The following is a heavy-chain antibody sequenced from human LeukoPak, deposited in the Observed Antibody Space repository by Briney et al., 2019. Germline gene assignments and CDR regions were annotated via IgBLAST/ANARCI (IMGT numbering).Heavy chain of an antibody. D-gene: IGHD3-22*01. J-gene: IGHJ4*02. CDR3: ATVDEYYYDSSGYSRY. CDR2: INPDSGGT. Sequence: ASVKVSCKASGYTFTCYYMHWVRQAPGQGLEWMEWINPDSGGTNYAQKFQGRVTMTRDTSISTAYMELSRLRSDDTAVYYCATVDEYYYDSSGYSRYWGQGTLVTVSS. CDR1: GYTFTCYY. V-gene: IGHV1-2*02.